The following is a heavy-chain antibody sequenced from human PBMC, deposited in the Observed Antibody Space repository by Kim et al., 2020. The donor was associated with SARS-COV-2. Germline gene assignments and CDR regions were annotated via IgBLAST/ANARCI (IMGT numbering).Heavy chain of an antibody. D-gene: IGHD4-17*01. CDR1: GYSFTSYW. CDR2: IDPSDSYT. J-gene: IGHJ4*02. Sequence: GESLKISCKGSGYSFTSYWISWVRQMPGKGLEWMGRIDPSDSYTNYSPSFQGHVTISADKSISTAYLQWSSLKASDTAMYYCARHRFAGRDYGGNEDDYWGQGTLVTVSS. V-gene: IGHV5-10-1*01. CDR3: ARHRFAGRDYGGNEDDY.